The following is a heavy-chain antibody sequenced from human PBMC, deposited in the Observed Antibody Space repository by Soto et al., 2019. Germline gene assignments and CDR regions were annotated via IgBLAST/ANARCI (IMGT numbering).Heavy chain of an antibody. CDR3: ARAETYYYDSSGYPLYGMDV. Sequence: SVKVSCKASGGTFSSYAISWVRQAPGQGLEWMGGIIPIFGTANYAQKFQGRVTITADESTSTAYMELSSLRSEDTAVYYCARAETYYYDSSGYPLYGMDVWGQGTTVTVSS. CDR2: IIPIFGTA. J-gene: IGHJ6*02. V-gene: IGHV1-69*13. D-gene: IGHD3-22*01. CDR1: GGTFSSYA.